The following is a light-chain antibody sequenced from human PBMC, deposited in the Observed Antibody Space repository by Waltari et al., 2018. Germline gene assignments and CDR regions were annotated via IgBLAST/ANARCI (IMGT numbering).Light chain of an antibody. CDR3: SSHAVNNNLV. Sequence: QSALTQPASVSGSLGQSITISCTGISGEVGNSNFVSWYQQHPGQAPKLLIFEVSKRPSGVSDRFSGSKSGYTASLTISGLQADDEADYHCSSHAVNNNLVFGGGTRLTV. CDR2: EVS. CDR1: SGEVGNSNF. J-gene: IGLJ3*02. V-gene: IGLV2-23*02.